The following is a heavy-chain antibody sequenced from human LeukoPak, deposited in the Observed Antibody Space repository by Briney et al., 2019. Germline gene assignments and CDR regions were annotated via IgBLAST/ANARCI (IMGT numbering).Heavy chain of an antibody. D-gene: IGHD3-22*01. CDR2: IYYSGST. CDR3: ATSDYDSSDYYPLD. Sequence: PSETLSLTCTVSGGSISSYYWSWIRQPPGKGLEWIGYIYYSGSTNYNPSLKSRVTISVDTSKNQFSLKLSSVTAADTAVYYCATSDYDSSDYYPLDWGQGTLVTVSS. J-gene: IGHJ4*02. CDR1: GGSISSYY. V-gene: IGHV4-59*08.